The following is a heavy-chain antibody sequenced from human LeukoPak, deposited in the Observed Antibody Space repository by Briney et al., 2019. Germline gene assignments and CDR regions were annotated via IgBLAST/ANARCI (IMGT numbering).Heavy chain of an antibody. V-gene: IGHV4-39*07. Sequence: SGTLSLTCTVSGGSIRRSNYYWGWIRQPPGKGLEWIASKYYSGSTYYNPSLKSRVTISVDTSKNQFSLKLNSVTAADTAVYYCARYCSGSGSLYDYYYYMDVWGKGTTVTVSS. CDR2: KYYSGST. J-gene: IGHJ6*03. D-gene: IGHD3-10*01. CDR1: GGSIRRSNYY. CDR3: ARYCSGSGSLYDYYYYMDV.